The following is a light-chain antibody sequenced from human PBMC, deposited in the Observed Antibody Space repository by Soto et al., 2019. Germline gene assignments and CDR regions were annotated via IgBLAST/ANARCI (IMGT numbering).Light chain of an antibody. CDR1: QSVNSSY. CDR2: GAS. J-gene: IGKJ2*01. V-gene: IGKV3-20*01. CDR3: QQYGRSPPMYT. Sequence: DIVLTQSPGTLSLSPGERATLSCRASQSVNSSYLAWYQQTPGQAPRLLIYGASSRATGIPDRFSGSGSGTDITLTISRLEPEDFAVYYCQQYGRSPPMYTFGQGTKLEIK.